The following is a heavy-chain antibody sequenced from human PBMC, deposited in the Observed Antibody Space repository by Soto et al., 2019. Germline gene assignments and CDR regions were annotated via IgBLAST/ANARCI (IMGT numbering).Heavy chain of an antibody. CDR2: ISGSGGST. CDR1: GFIFSSYA. CDR3: AKHEYSSPLVPFGF. D-gene: IGHD6-6*01. J-gene: IGHJ4*02. V-gene: IGHV3-23*01. Sequence: EVQLLESGGGLVQPGGSLRLSCAASGFIFSSYAMSWVRQAPGKGLEWVSAISGSGGSTYYADFVKGRFTVFRDNSKNYLYRQMNGLRADDTAVYYCAKHEYSSPLVPFGFWGQGSLVTVSS.